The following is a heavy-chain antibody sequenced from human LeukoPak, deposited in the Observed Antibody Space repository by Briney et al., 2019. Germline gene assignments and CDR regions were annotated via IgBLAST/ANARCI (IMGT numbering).Heavy chain of an antibody. J-gene: IGHJ4*02. CDR3: ARAGAMVTMEALSY. CDR2: ISSSGSTI. Sequence: GGSLTLSCAPSGFSFSSYEMNWVRQAPGKGLEWVSYISSSGSTIYYADSVKARLTISRDKAKNSLYQQTTSLRAEDTAAYYCARAGAMVTMEALSYWGQGTLVTVSS. D-gene: IGHD5-18*01. V-gene: IGHV3-48*03. CDR1: GFSFSSYE.